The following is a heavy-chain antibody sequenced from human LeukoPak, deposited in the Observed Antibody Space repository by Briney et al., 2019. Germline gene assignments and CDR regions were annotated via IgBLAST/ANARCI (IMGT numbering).Heavy chain of an antibody. CDR3: ARDIITMVRGVMKPFDY. Sequence: ASVKVSCKASGYIFTDYYMHWVRQAPGQGLEWMGWFNPASGGTKYAQKFQGRVTMTRDTSVNTAYMELSSLGLDDTAVYYCARDIITMVRGVMKPFDYWGQGTLVTVSS. CDR2: FNPASGGT. J-gene: IGHJ4*02. V-gene: IGHV1-2*02. D-gene: IGHD3-10*01. CDR1: GYIFTDYY.